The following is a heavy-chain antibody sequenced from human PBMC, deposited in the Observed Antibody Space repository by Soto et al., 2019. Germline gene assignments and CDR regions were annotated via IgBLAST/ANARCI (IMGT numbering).Heavy chain of an antibody. CDR1: GFTFSSYA. V-gene: IGHV3-30*18. CDR2: MSSDGTNK. J-gene: IGHJ5*02. CDR3: AKTPWEKYYSSWFDH. Sequence: QVQLVESGGGVVQPGTSLRLSCAASGFTFSSYAVHWVRQAPGEGLEWVAAMSSDGTNKYYADSVKGRFTISRDKSKNTLYLQMNSLRAEDTAVYYCAKTPWEKYYSSWFDHWGQGTLVTVSS. D-gene: IGHD1-26*01.